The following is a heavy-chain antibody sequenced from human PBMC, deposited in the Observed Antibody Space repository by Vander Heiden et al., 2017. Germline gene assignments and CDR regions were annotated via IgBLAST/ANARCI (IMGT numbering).Heavy chain of an antibody. Sequence: EVQLFASGGRVVQPGGSLRPACAASAFTLSSYAMSCVPQVPGKGLESVSAISGSGGSTYYADSVKGRFTISRDNSKNTLYLQMDSLRAEDTAVYCCARDTPWEDYWGQGTLVTVSS. V-gene: IGHV3-23*01. CDR3: ARDTPWEDY. D-gene: IGHD1-26*01. J-gene: IGHJ4*02. CDR1: AFTLSSYA. CDR2: ISGSGGST.